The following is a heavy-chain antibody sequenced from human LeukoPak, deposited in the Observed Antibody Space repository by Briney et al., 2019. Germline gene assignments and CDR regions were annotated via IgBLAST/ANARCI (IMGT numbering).Heavy chain of an antibody. CDR3: ARFTGYSYGRIDY. V-gene: IGHV4-59*08. CDR2: IYYSGST. D-gene: IGHD5-18*01. J-gene: IGHJ4*02. CDR1: GGSISSYY. Sequence: SETLSLTCTVSGGSISSYYWSWIRQPPGKGLEWIGYIYYSGSTNYNPFLKSRVTISVDTSKNQFSLKLSSVTAADTAVYYCARFTGYSYGRIDYWGQGTLVTVSS.